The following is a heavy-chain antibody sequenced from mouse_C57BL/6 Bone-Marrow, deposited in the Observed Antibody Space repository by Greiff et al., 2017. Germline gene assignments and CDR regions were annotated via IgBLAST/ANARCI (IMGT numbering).Heavy chain of an antibody. V-gene: IGHV3-8*01. CDR1: GYSITSDY. CDR2: ISYSGST. Sequence: DVMLVESGPGLAKPSQTLSLTCSVTGYSITSDYWNWIRKFPGNKLEYMGYISYSGSTYYNPSLKSRISITRDTSKNQYYLQLNSVTTEDTATYYCARSADSSGYVGYFDYWGQGTTLTVSS. D-gene: IGHD3-2*02. CDR3: ARSADSSGYVGYFDY. J-gene: IGHJ2*01.